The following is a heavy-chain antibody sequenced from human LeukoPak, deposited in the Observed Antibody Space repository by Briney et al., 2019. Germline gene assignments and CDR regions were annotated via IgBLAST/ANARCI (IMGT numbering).Heavy chain of an antibody. CDR3: AKTSIVVVPAAIPH. V-gene: IGHV3-30*18. CDR2: ISYDGSNK. D-gene: IGHD2-2*01. CDR1: GFTFSSYG. J-gene: IGHJ4*02. Sequence: PGGSLRLSCAASGFTFSSYGMHWVRQAPGKGLEWVAVISYDGSNKYYADSVKGRFTISRDNSKNTLYLQMNSLRAEDTAVYYCAKTSIVVVPAAIPHWGQGTLVTVSS.